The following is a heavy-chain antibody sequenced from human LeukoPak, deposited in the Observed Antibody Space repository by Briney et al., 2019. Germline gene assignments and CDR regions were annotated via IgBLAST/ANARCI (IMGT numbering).Heavy chain of an antibody. J-gene: IGHJ3*02. V-gene: IGHV4-39*02. D-gene: IGHD6-13*01. CDR1: GGSISSSNYY. CDR2: IYYIGST. Sequence: PSETLSLTCTVSGGSISSSNYYWGWIRQPPGKGLEWIGSIYYIGSTYYNPSLKSRVTISVDTSKNHSSLKLNSVTAADTAVYYCASELGGAAAGTDAFDIWGQGTMVTVSS. CDR3: ASELGGAAAGTDAFDI.